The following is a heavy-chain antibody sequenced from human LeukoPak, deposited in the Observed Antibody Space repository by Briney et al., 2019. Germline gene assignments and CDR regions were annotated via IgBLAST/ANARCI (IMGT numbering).Heavy chain of an antibody. J-gene: IGHJ4*02. CDR2: INHSGST. CDR3: ARELGSGWFRAYDY. CDR1: GGSISSSNR. V-gene: IGHV4-4*02. D-gene: IGHD6-19*01. Sequence: PSETLSLTCAVSGGSISSSNRWSWVRQPPGKGLEWIGEINHSGSTNYNPSLKSRVTISVDTSKNQFSLKLSSVTAADTAVYYCARELGSGWFRAYDYWGQGTLVTVSS.